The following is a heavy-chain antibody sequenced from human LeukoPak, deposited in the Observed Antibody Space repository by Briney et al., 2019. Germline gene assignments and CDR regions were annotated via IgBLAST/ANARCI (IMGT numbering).Heavy chain of an antibody. D-gene: IGHD3-22*01. CDR2: INTNTGNP. J-gene: IGHJ4*02. V-gene: IGHV7-4-1*02. CDR1: GGTFSSYA. Sequence: ASVKVSCKASGGTFSSYAISWVRQAPGQGLEWMGWINTNTGNPTYAQGFTGRFVFSLDTSVSTAYLQISSLKAEDTAVYYCARDGYYYDSSGYYPFDYWGQGTLVTVSS. CDR3: ARDGYYYDSSGYYPFDY.